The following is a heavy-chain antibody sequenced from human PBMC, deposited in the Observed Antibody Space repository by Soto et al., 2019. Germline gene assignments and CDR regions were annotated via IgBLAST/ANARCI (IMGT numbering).Heavy chain of an antibody. D-gene: IGHD3-22*01. V-gene: IGHV3-21*06. CDR1: GFNFNSYS. CDR3: ARDPYYYESSGSNAFDI. CDR2: MSGTADYI. Sequence: EAQLVESGGGLVKPGGSLRISCAASGFNFNSYSMNWVRQAPGRGLEWVSSMSGTADYIYYADSVKGRFTISRDNANNSLYLQMNSLRPDDTAVYYCARDPYYYESSGSNAFDIWGQGTMVTVSS. J-gene: IGHJ3*02.